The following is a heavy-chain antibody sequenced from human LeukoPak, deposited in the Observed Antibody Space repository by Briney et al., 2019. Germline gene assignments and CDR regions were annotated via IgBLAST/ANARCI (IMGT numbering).Heavy chain of an antibody. Sequence: SETLSLTCTVSGGSISSSSYYWGWLRQPPGKGLEWIGSIYYSGSTYYNPSLKSRVTISVDTSKNQFSLKLSSVTAADTAVYYCARVGRWLLGYYYYYMDVWGKGTTVTVSS. J-gene: IGHJ6*03. CDR2: IYYSGST. D-gene: IGHD4-23*01. CDR3: ARVGRWLLGYYYYYMDV. CDR1: GGSISSSSYY. V-gene: IGHV4-39*07.